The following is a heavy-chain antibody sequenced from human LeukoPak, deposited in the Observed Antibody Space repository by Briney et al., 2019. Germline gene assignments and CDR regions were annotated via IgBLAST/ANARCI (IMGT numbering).Heavy chain of an antibody. CDR2: ITESGDNT. Sequence: GGSLRLSCAASAFTFPTYGMIWVRQAPGKGLEWVSSITESGDNTYYADSVKGRFTISRDNSKNTLYLQMNSLRAEHTAVYYCAAKTRLSAVTSYYYVDVWGKGTTATVSS. V-gene: IGHV3-23*01. D-gene: IGHD3-10*01. CDR3: AAKTRLSAVTSYYYVDV. CDR1: AFTFPTYG. J-gene: IGHJ6*03.